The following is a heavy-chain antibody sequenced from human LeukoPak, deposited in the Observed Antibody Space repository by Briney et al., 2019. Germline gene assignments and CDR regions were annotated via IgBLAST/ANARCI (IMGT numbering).Heavy chain of an antibody. CDR2: ISGNSSTI. V-gene: IGHV3-48*01. CDR3: ARDPYSGAYGNTYYYYMDV. D-gene: IGHD1-26*01. Sequence: GGSLRLSCAASGFTFSSYCMTWVRQAPGKGLEWVSYISGNSSTIYYADSVKGRFTISRDNAKNSLYLQMNSLTAEDTAVYYCARDPYSGAYGNTYYYYMDVWGKGTTVTISS. CDR1: GFTFSSYC. J-gene: IGHJ6*03.